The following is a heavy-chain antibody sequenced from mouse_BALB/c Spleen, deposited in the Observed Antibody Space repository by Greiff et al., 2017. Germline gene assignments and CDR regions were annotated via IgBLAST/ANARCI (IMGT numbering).Heavy chain of an antibody. CDR1: GYTFTDYE. CDR2: IDPETGGT. CDR3: TREGKGPYAMDY. V-gene: IGHV1-15*01. J-gene: IGHJ4*01. Sequence: QVHVKQSGAELVRPGASVTLSCKASGYTFTDYEMHWVKQTPVHGLEWIGAIDPETGGTAYNQKFKGKATLTADKSSSTAYMELRSLTSEDSAVYYCTREGKGPYAMDYWGQGTSVTVSS.